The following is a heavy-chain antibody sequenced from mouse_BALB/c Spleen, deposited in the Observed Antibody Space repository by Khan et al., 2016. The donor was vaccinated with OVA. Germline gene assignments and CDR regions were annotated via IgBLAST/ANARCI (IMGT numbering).Heavy chain of an antibody. V-gene: IGHV5-6*01. J-gene: IGHJ3*01. CDR2: VSTGGSYT. CDR1: GFTFSTYG. CDR3: TRLAYYYDSEGFAY. Sequence: VQLKESGGDLVKPGGSLKLSCAASGFTFSTYGMSWVRQTPDRRLEWVATVSTGGSYTYYPDSVQGRFTISRDNAKNTLYLQMNSLKSDDTAIFYCTRLAYYYDSEGFAYWGQGTLVTGSA. D-gene: IGHD1-1*01.